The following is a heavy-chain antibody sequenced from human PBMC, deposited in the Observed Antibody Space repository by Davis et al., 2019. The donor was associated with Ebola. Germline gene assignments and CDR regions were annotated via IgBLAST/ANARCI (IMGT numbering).Heavy chain of an antibody. CDR1: GFTFRNYW. Sequence: PGGSLRLSCVPSGFTFRNYWMSWVRQAPGKGLEWVSLIRSKAHGGSTAYAASVKGRFTASRDDSKGIAYLQMNSLQIEDAGVYYCTRDRDSSTWSSATRIDYWGQGTLVTVSP. J-gene: IGHJ4*02. D-gene: IGHD6-13*01. CDR3: TRDRDSSTWSSATRIDY. V-gene: IGHV3-49*04. CDR2: IRSKAHGGST.